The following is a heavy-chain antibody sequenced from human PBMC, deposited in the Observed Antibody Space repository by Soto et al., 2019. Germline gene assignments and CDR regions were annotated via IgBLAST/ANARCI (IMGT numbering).Heavy chain of an antibody. CDR3: ARGGTADPFDF. J-gene: IGHJ4*02. CDR1: GFTFISYS. CDR2: MSPGSAYI. V-gene: IGHV3-21*01. Sequence: NPGGSLRLSCLASGFTFISYSMNWVRQAPGKGLEWVSSMSPGSAYIYYADSMKGRFTISRDNAKSSLCLQLDSLRAEDTAVYYCARGGTADPFDFWGQGTLVTVSS.